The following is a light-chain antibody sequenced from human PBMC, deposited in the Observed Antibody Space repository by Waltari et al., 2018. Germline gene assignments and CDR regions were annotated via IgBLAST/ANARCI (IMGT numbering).Light chain of an antibody. CDR2: RVS. V-gene: IGKV2-30*01. Sequence: DVVLTQSPLSLPVTLAQPAPISCRSTQSLVYSDGNTYLYWFHQRPGQSPRRLIYRVSNRDSGVPDRFSGSGSGTDFTLEISSVAAEDVGVYYCMQGSLWPRSFGQGTRVEIK. J-gene: IGKJ1*01. CDR1: QSLVYSDGNTY. CDR3: MQGSLWPRS.